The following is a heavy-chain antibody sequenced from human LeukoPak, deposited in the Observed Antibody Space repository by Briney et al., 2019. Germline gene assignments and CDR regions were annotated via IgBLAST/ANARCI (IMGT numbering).Heavy chain of an antibody. D-gene: IGHD3-10*01. Sequence: SETLSLTCTVSSGSINSDYLSWIWQPPGKGLEWIGYINYSGSTNYNPSLKSRVTISVDTSKNQFSLKLSSVTAADTAVYYCPRHRPGQRRFDPWGQGTLVTVSS. CDR3: PRHRPGQRRFDP. J-gene: IGHJ5*02. CDR1: SGSINSDY. CDR2: INYSGST. V-gene: IGHV4-59*08.